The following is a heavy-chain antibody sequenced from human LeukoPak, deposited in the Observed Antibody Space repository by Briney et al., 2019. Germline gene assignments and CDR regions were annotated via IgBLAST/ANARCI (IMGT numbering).Heavy chain of an antibody. V-gene: IGHV3-7*01. D-gene: IGHD3-9*01. CDR3: AKAPSLRYFDWWDY. J-gene: IGHJ4*02. Sequence: GSLRLSCAASGFTFSSYWMSWVRQAPGKGLEWVANIKQDGSEKYYVDSVKGRFTISRDNAKNSLYLQMNSLRAEDTAVYYCAKAPSLRYFDWWDYWGQGTLVTVSS. CDR2: IKQDGSEK. CDR1: GFTFSSYW.